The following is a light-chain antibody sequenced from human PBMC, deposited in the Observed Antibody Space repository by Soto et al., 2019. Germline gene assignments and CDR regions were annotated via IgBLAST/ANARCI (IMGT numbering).Light chain of an antibody. J-gene: IGLJ2*01. CDR3: SSYTTSGTLI. CDR2: DVN. CDR1: SNDNGRNNY. Sequence: QSALTQPASVSGSPGQSITISCTGTSNDNGRNNYVTWYQQHPGEAPKLMIYDVNNRPSGVSDRFSGSKSGNTASLTISGLQAEDEADYFCSSYTTSGTLIFGGGTKVTVL. V-gene: IGLV2-14*03.